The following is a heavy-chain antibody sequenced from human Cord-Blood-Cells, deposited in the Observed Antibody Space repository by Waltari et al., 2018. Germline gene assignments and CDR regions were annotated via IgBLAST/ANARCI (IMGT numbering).Heavy chain of an antibody. CDR1: GGSFIGYY. CDR3: ARGMHCSGGSCPIDY. D-gene: IGHD2-15*01. Sequence: QVQLQQWGAGLLKPSETLSLTCAVYGGSFIGYYWSWIRQTPGKGMEWIGEINHSGSTNYNPSLKSRVTISVDTSKNQFSLKLSSVTAADTAVYYCARGMHCSGGSCPIDYWGQGTLVTVSS. J-gene: IGHJ4*02. CDR2: INHSGST. V-gene: IGHV4-34*01.